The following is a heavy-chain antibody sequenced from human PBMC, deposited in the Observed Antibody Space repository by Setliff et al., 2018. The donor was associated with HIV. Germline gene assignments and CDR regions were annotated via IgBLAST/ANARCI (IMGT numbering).Heavy chain of an antibody. D-gene: IGHD3-10*01. CDR2: VSESGSI. V-gene: IGHV4-34*01. J-gene: IGHJ6*03. Sequence: ASETLSLTCGVFGESLTGYYWSWIRQPPGKGLEWIGEVSESGSINYNPSLKSRVSITVDKNQFSLKTEDTAVYYCTREGYYYGSGGKRYYLDVWGKGTAVTVSS. CDR3: YYGSGGKRYYLDV. CDR1: GESLTGYY.